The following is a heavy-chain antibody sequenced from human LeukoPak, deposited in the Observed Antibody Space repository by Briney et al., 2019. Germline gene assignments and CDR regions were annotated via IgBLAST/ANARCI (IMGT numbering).Heavy chain of an antibody. V-gene: IGHV3-30*02. CDR3: AKDGYSGYDGYYFDY. CDR1: GFTFSTYG. Sequence: GGSLRLSCAASGFTFSTYGMHWVRQAPGKGLEWVAFTRYDGNNKYYTDSVKGRFTVSRDNSKNTLYLQMNSLRAEDTAVYYCAKDGYSGYDGYYFDYWGQGTLVTVSS. J-gene: IGHJ4*02. CDR2: TRYDGNNK. D-gene: IGHD5-12*01.